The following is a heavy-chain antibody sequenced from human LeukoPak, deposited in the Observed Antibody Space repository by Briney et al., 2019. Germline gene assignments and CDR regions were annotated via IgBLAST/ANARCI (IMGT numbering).Heavy chain of an antibody. J-gene: IGHJ6*03. CDR2: IRYSGST. Sequence: PSETLSLTCTVSGVSISGSSYYWGWIRQTPGKGLEWIGSIRYSGSTYYNPSLKSRVTISVDTSKNQFSLKLSPVTAADTAVYYCARDRGDFWNYYYMDVWGKGTTVTVSS. CDR1: GVSISGSSYY. CDR3: ARDRGDFWNYYYMDV. D-gene: IGHD3-3*01. V-gene: IGHV4-39*07.